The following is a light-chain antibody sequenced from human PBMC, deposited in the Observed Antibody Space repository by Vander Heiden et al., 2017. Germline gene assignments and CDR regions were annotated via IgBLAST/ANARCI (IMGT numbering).Light chain of an antibody. CDR1: SSDVGGYNY. CDR2: DVR. J-gene: IGLJ2*01. Sequence: QPALTPPRSVSGSPGQPVTISCTGTSSDVGGYNYDSWYQQHPGKAPKLMIYDVRKRRSGVLDRFAGSKSGNTAARTSSGLQAEDEADYYCCSYAGSYVVFGGGTKLTGL. V-gene: IGLV2-11*01. CDR3: CSYAGSYVV.